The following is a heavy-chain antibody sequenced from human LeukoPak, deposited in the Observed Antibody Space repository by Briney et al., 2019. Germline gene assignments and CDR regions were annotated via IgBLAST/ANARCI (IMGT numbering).Heavy chain of an antibody. Sequence: GSLRLSCAASGFTFSNYAMNWIRQPPGKGLEWIGSIYYSGSTYYNPSLKSRVTISVDTSKNQFSLKLSSVTAADTAVYYCARVLGYCSGGSCYSPRYYYYYMDVWGKGTTVTVSS. J-gene: IGHJ6*03. V-gene: IGHV4-38-2*01. CDR3: ARVLGYCSGGSCYSPRYYYYYMDV. CDR2: IYYSGST. CDR1: GFTFSNYA. D-gene: IGHD2-15*01.